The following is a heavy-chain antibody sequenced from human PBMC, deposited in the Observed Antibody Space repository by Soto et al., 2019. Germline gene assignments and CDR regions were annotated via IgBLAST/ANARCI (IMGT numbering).Heavy chain of an antibody. J-gene: IGHJ4*02. CDR3: ARDRGSGWYGGIDY. V-gene: IGHV4-59*01. Sequence: SETLSLTCTVSGGSISSYYWSWIRQPPWRGLEWIGYIYYSGSTNYNPSLKSRVTISVDTSKNQFSLKLSSVTAADTAVYYCARDRGSGWYGGIDYWGQGTQVTVS. D-gene: IGHD6-19*01. CDR2: IYYSGST. CDR1: GGSISSYY.